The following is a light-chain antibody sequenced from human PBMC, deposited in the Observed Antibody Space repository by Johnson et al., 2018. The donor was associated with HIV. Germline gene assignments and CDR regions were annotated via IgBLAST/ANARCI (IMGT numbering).Light chain of an antibody. CDR1: SSNIGNNY. CDR2: ENN. CDR3: GTWDSSLVAGV. Sequence: QSVLTQPPSVSAAPGQKVTISCSGSSSNIGNNYVSWYQQLPGTAPKLLIYENNKRPAGIPDRFSGSKSGTSATLGITGLQTGDEADYYCGTWDSSLVAGVCGTVTKVTVL. J-gene: IGLJ1*01. V-gene: IGLV1-51*02.